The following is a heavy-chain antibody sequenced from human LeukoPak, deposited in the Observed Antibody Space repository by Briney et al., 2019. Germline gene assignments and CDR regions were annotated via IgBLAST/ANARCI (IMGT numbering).Heavy chain of an antibody. Sequence: SETLSLTCTVSGGSISSYYWSWIRQPPGKGLEWIGYIYYSGSTNYNPSLKSRVTISVDTSKNQFSLKLSSVTAADTAVYYCARAEGYSGYVLWGYYFDYWGQGTLVTVSS. D-gene: IGHD5-12*01. CDR1: GGSISSYY. CDR3: ARAEGYSGYVLWGYYFDY. CDR2: IYYSGST. V-gene: IGHV4-59*01. J-gene: IGHJ4*02.